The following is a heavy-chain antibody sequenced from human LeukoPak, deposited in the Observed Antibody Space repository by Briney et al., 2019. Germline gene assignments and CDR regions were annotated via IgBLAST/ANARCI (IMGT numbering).Heavy chain of an antibody. D-gene: IGHD1-26*01. Sequence: PGGSLRLSCAASGFTFSSYSMNWVRQAPGKGLEWVSSISSSSSYIYYADSVKGRFTISRDNAKNSLCLQMNSLRAEDTAVYYCARVVGATTKSYFDYWGQGTLVTVSS. J-gene: IGHJ4*02. V-gene: IGHV3-21*01. CDR1: GFTFSSYS. CDR2: ISSSSSYI. CDR3: ARVVGATTKSYFDY.